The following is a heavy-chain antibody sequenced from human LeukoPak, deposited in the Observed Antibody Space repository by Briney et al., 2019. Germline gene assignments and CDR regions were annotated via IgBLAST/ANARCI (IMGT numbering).Heavy chain of an antibody. J-gene: IGHJ6*03. CDR1: GFTFSSYE. V-gene: IGHV3-48*03. CDR2: ISSSGSTI. CDR3: ARDSRYGYGYYYYYMDV. D-gene: IGHD5-18*01. Sequence: GGSLRLSCAASGFTFSSYEMNWVRQAPGKGLEWVSYISSSGSTIYYADSVKGRFTISRDNAKNSLYLQMNSLRAEDTAVYYCARDSRYGYGYYYYYMDVWGKGTTVTISS.